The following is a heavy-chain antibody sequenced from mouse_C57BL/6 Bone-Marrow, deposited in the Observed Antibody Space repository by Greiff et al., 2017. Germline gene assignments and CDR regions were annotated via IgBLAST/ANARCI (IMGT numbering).Heavy chain of an antibody. CDR1: GFTFSSYG. CDR2: ISSGGSYT. V-gene: IGHV5-6*02. J-gene: IGHJ4*01. Sequence: DVMLVESGGDLVKPGGSLKLSCAASGFTFSSYGMSWVRQTPDKRLEWVATISSGGSYTYYPDSVKGRFTISRDNAKNTLYLQMSSRKSEDTAMYYCARRDYGKDYYAMDYWGQGTSVTVSS. D-gene: IGHD1-1*01. CDR3: ARRDYGKDYYAMDY.